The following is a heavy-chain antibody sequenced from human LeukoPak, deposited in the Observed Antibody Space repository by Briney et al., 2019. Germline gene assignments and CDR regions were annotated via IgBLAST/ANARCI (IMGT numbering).Heavy chain of an antibody. CDR3: ASDPTTYYDFWGGYYTGYFDY. V-gene: IGHV4-39*07. Sequence: SETLSLTCTVSGVSISSISYYWGWIRQPPGKGLEWIGSIYYSGSTYYNPSLKSRVTISVDTSKIQISLKVSSVTAVDTGVYYCASDPTTYYDFWGGYYTGYFDYWGQGTLVIVSS. D-gene: IGHD3-3*01. J-gene: IGHJ4*02. CDR2: IYYSGST. CDR1: GVSISSISYY.